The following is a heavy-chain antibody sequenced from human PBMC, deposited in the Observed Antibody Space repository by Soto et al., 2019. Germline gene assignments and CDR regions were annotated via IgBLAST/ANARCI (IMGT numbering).Heavy chain of an antibody. Sequence: GGSLRLSCAASGFTLSSYAMHWVRQAPGKGLEWVAVISYDGSNKYYADFVKGRFTISRDNSKNTVYLQMNSLRAEDTAVYHCANSQGYSSSWYSYWGQGTLVTVSS. J-gene: IGHJ4*02. CDR2: ISYDGSNK. CDR1: GFTLSSYA. D-gene: IGHD6-13*01. V-gene: IGHV3-30-3*01. CDR3: ANSQGYSSSWYSY.